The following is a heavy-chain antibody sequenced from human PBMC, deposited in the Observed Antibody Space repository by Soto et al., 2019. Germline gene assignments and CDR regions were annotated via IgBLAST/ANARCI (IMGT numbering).Heavy chain of an antibody. Sequence: QVQLVESGGGVVQPGSSLRLSVEASGFTFTDYAMHWVGRAPGKGLGWVAFISYDGSNKYFADSVKGRFTISRDNSKNTLYLHMNSLRAEDTAVYYCAREPPPTITGLLDYWGQGTLVTVSS. CDR3: AREPPPTITGLLDY. CDR1: GFTFTDYA. D-gene: IGHD5-12*01. V-gene: IGHV3-30-3*01. CDR2: ISYDGSNK. J-gene: IGHJ4*02.